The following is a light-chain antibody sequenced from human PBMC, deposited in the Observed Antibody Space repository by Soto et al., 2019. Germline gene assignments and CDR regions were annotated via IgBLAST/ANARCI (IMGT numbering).Light chain of an antibody. CDR3: QQYNNWPPRYT. CDR1: QSVSSN. J-gene: IGKJ2*01. V-gene: IGKV3-15*01. CDR2: GAS. Sequence: EIVMTQSPATLSVSPGERATLSCRASQSVSSNLAWYQQKPGQAPRLLIYGASTRATGIPARFSGSGSGTEFTLTISSLQSEDFAVYYCQQYNNWPPRYTVGQGTKVDIK.